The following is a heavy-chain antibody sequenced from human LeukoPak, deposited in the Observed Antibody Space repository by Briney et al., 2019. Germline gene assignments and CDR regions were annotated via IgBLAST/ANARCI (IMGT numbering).Heavy chain of an antibody. Sequence: PGGSLRLSCAASGFTFSDSAMSWVRQAPGKGLEWVSLISFSGGSTYYADSVKGRFTISRDNAKNSPYLQMNSLRAEDTAVYYCARDKYYYDSSGYYHSYWYFDLWGRGTLVTVSS. CDR2: ISFSGGST. D-gene: IGHD3-22*01. CDR1: GFTFSDSA. J-gene: IGHJ2*01. V-gene: IGHV3-23*01. CDR3: ARDKYYYDSSGYYHSYWYFDL.